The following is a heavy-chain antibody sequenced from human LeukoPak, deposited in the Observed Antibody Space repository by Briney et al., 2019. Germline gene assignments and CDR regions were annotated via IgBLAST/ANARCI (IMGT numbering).Heavy chain of an antibody. CDR1: GFTFSDYY. J-gene: IGHJ4*02. V-gene: IGHV3-11*01. CDR2: ITSSGSNM. D-gene: IGHD2-15*01. CDR3: ARDSSSGGVNY. Sequence: PGGSLRLSCAASGFTFSDYYMSWLRQSPGKGLEWVSYITSSGSNMYYADSVKGRFTISRDNAKNSLYLQMNSLRAEDTAVYYCARDSSSGGVNYWGQGTLVTVSS.